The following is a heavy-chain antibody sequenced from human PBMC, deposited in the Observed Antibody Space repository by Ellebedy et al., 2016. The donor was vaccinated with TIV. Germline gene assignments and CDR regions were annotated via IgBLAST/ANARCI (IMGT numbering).Heavy chain of an antibody. CDR1: GGSISSSSYY. CDR2: IYYGGST. D-gene: IGHD6-19*01. V-gene: IGHV4-39*01. J-gene: IGHJ4*02. Sequence: MPSETLSLTCTVSGGSISSSSYYWGWIRQPPGKGLEWIGRIYYGGSTYYNPSLKSRVTISVDTSKNQFSLKLSSVTAADTAVYNCARHPLEWLVGPMYFDYWGQGTLVTVSS. CDR3: ARHPLEWLVGPMYFDY.